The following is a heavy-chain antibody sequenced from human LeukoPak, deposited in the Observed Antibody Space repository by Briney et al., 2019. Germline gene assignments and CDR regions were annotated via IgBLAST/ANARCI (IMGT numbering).Heavy chain of an antibody. CDR3: AKAYYDSSGIRYSDY. V-gene: IGHV3-74*01. CDR2: INSDGSST. J-gene: IGHJ4*02. D-gene: IGHD3-22*01. CDR1: GFTFSSYW. Sequence: GGSLRLSCAASGFTFSSYWMHWVRQAPGKGLVWVSRINSDGSSTSYADSVKGRFTISRDNAKNTLYLQMNSLRAEDTAVYYCAKAYYDSSGIRYSDYWGQGTLVTVSS.